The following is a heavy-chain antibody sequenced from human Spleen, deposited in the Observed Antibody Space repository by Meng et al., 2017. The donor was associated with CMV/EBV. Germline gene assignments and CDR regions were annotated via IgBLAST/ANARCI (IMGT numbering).Heavy chain of an antibody. V-gene: IGHV1-2*02. CDR2: INPNSGGT. J-gene: IGHJ6*02. D-gene: IGHD2-15*01. Sequence: ASVKVSCKASGYTFTANYIHWVRQAPGQGLEWMGWINPNSGGTNYAQKFQGRITMTGDTSITTAYMELSRLRSDDMAVYHCARVKRYCTGGTCSSTGYYGMDVWGQGTTVTVSS. CDR3: ARVKRYCTGGTCSSTGYYGMDV. CDR1: GYTFTANY.